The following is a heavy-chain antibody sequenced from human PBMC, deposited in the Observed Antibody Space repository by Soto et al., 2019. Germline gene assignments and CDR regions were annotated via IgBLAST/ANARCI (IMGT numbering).Heavy chain of an antibody. J-gene: IGHJ6*02. V-gene: IGHV1-69*12. CDR2: IIPIFGAA. D-gene: IGHD4-17*01. Sequence: QVQLVQSGAEVKKPGSSVKVSCKASGGTFSSYAISWVRQAPGQGLGWMGGIIPIFGAANYAQKFQGRVTIIADESTSTAYMELSSLRSEDTAVYYCARDRSDYVLTYYYYGMDVWGQGTTVTVSS. CDR1: GGTFSSYA. CDR3: ARDRSDYVLTYYYYGMDV.